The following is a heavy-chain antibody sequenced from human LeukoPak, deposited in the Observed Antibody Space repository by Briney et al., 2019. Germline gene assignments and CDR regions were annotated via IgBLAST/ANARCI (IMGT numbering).Heavy chain of an antibody. Sequence: PSETLSLTCTVYDGSFLGYYWSWIRQPPGKGLEWIGEINHSGSTNYNSSLKSRVTISADTSKNQFSLKLSSVTAADTAVYYCARELYDSSGYYCFDYWGQGTLVTVSP. V-gene: IGHV4-34*01. D-gene: IGHD3-22*01. CDR3: ARELYDSSGYYCFDY. CDR2: INHSGST. J-gene: IGHJ4*02. CDR1: DGSFLGYY.